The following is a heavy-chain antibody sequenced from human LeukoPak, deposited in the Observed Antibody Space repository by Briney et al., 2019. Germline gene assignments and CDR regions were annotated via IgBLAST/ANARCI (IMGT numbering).Heavy chain of an antibody. V-gene: IGHV3-23*01. J-gene: IGHJ4*02. CDR2: ISGSGGST. CDR3: AKRGYSSSRLSFFDS. CDR1: AFSISSYA. D-gene: IGHD6-13*01. Sequence: GGPLRLSCAASAFSISSYAMSWVRQGPGKGLEWVSVISGSGGSTYYADSVKGRFTISRDNSKNTLYLQMNSLRAEDTAVYYCAKRGYSSSRLSFFDSWGQGTLVTVSS.